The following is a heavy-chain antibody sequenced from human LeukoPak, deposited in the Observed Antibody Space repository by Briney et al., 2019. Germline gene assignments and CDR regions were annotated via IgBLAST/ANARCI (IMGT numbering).Heavy chain of an antibody. D-gene: IGHD2-2*02. J-gene: IGHJ5*02. CDR2: INHSGST. CDR3: ARPGGGYCSSTSCYSRPDNWFDP. V-gene: IGHV4-34*01. Sequence: SETLSLTCAVYGGSFSGYYWSWIRQPPGKGLEWIGEINHSGSTNYNPSLKSRVTISVDTSKNQFSLKLSSVTASDTAVYYWARPGGGYCSSTSCYSRPDNWFDPWGQGTLVTVSS. CDR1: GGSFSGYY.